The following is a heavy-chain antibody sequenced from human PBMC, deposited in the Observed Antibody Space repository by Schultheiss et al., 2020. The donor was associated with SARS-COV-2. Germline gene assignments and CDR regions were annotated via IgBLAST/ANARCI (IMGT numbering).Heavy chain of an antibody. Sequence: GGSLRLSCAASGFTFSSYGMHWVRQAPGKGLEWVSAISGDGVHTYYADSVKGRFTSSRDNAKNSLYLQMNSLRAEDTAVYYCAKAGEAVSRDYWGQGTLVTVSS. D-gene: IGHD5/OR15-5a*01. CDR3: AKAGEAVSRDY. CDR1: GFTFSSYG. CDR2: ISGDGVHT. J-gene: IGHJ4*02. V-gene: IGHV3-21*01.